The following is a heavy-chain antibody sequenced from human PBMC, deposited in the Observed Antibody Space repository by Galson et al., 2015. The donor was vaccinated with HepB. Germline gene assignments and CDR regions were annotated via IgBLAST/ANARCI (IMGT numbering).Heavy chain of an antibody. CDR1: GFTFSSYW. V-gene: IGHV3-74*01. D-gene: IGHD1-1*01. J-gene: IGHJ6*02. Sequence: SLRLSCAASGFTFSSYWMHWVRQAPGKGLVWVSRINSDGSSTSYADSVKGRFTISRDNAKNTLYLQMNSLRAEDTAVYYCARDTGNDGDYYYYYGMDVWGQGTTVTVSS. CDR3: ARDTGNDGDYYYYYGMDV. CDR2: INSDGSST.